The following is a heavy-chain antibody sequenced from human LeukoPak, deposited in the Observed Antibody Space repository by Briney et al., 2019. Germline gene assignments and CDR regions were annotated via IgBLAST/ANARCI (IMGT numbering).Heavy chain of an antibody. J-gene: IGHJ6*03. CDR2: IYYTGST. D-gene: IGHD3-16*01. CDR1: GDSISSYY. V-gene: IGHV4-59*01. CDR3: ARETSQKGAHYMDV. Sequence: SETLSLTCTVSGDSISSYYWSWIRQPPGKGLEWIGYIYYTGSTNYNPSLKSRVTISVDTSKNQFSLKLSSVTAADTAVYYCARETSQKGAHYMDVWGKGTTVTVSS.